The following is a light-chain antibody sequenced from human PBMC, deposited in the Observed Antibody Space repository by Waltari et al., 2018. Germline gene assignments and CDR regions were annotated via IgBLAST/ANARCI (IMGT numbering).Light chain of an antibody. CDR1: NSDIGIYNS. J-gene: IGLJ1*01. Sequence: QSALAQPASVSGSPGQSITISCTGSNSDIGIYNSVSCYQQHPGEAPKLIIYDVNKRPSGVANRFSGSESGNAASLTISGLQSEDEGHYYCGSSTTSTVGVFGTGTRVTVL. V-gene: IGLV2-14*03. CDR3: GSSTTSTVGV. CDR2: DVN.